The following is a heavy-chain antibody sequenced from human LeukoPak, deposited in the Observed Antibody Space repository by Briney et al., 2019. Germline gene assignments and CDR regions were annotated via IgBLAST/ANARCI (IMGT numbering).Heavy chain of an antibody. V-gene: IGHV3-30*02. J-gene: IGHJ4*02. Sequence: GGSLRLSCAASGFTFSSYGMHWVRQAPGKGLEWVAFIRYDGSNKYYADSVKGRFTISRDNSKNTLYLQMNSLRAEDTAVYYCANEGFTIFGVVPFDYWGQGTLVTVSS. D-gene: IGHD3-3*01. CDR3: ANEGFTIFGVVPFDY. CDR1: GFTFSSYG. CDR2: IRYDGSNK.